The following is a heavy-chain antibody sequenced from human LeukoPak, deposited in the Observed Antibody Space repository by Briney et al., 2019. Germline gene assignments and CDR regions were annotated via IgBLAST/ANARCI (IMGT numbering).Heavy chain of an antibody. D-gene: IGHD3-10*01. CDR1: GITLSNYG. CDR2: ISDSGGST. Sequence: GSLRLSCAVSGITLSNYGMSWVRQAPGKGLEWVAGISDSGGSTNYADSVKGRFTISRDNAKNTLYLQMNSLRAEDTAVYFCAKRGVAIRVILVGFHKQAYYFDSWGQEALVTVSS. V-gene: IGHV3-23*01. J-gene: IGHJ4*02. CDR3: AKRGVAIRVILVGFHKQAYYFDS.